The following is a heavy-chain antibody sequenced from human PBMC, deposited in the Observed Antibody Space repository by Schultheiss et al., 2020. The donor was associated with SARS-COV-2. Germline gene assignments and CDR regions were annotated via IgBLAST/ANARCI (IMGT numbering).Heavy chain of an antibody. CDR1: GYTFTSYD. D-gene: IGHD4-23*01. CDR2: MNPNSGNT. Sequence: ASVKVSCKASGYTFTSYDINWVRQATGQGLEWMGWMNPNSGNTGYAQKFQGRVTMTRNTSISTAYMELSSLRSEDTAVYYCARGLSGYDYGANSAWYFDLWGRGTLVTVSS. J-gene: IGHJ2*01. CDR3: ARGLSGYDYGANSAWYFDL. V-gene: IGHV1-8*01.